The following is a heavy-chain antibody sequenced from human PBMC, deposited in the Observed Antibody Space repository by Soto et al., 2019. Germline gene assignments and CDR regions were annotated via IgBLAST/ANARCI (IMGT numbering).Heavy chain of an antibody. V-gene: IGHV3-74*01. Sequence: EVQLVESGGGLVQPGGSLRLSCAGSGFTFSNYWMHWVRQAPGKGLAWVSRIDHDGPTDYADSVRGRFTTSRDNAEQPRFPQMNILRPWDTAVSYCVRDSHGDYWGHVTRVTVS. CDR1: GFTFSNYW. J-gene: IGHJ4*01. CDR2: IDHDGPT. CDR3: VRDSHGDY.